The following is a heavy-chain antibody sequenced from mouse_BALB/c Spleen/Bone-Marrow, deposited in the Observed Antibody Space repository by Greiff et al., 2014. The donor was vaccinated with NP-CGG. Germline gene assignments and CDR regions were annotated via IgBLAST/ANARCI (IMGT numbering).Heavy chain of an antibody. D-gene: IGHD4-1*01. J-gene: IGHJ2*01. CDR3: ASLTGRDY. CDR2: ISSGGSYT. CDR1: GFTFSGYA. V-gene: IGHV5-9-3*01. Sequence: VQLQQSGGGLVKPGGSLKLSCAASGFTFSGYAMSWVRQTPEKRLEWAATISSGGSYTYYPDSVKGRFTISRDNAKNTLYLQMSSLRSEDTAMYYCASLTGRDYWGQGTTLTVSA.